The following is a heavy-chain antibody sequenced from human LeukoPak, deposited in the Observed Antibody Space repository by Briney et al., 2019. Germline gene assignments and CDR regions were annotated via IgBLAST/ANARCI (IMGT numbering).Heavy chain of an antibody. D-gene: IGHD5-24*01. CDR3: ARALRDGYILLGFDY. J-gene: IGHJ4*02. CDR1: GYTFTGYY. Sequence: ASVKVSCKASGYTFTGYYMHWVRQAPGQGLEWMGWINPNSGGTNYAQKFQGRVTMTRDTSISTAYMELSRLRSDDTAVYYCARALRDGYILLGFDYWGQGTLVTVSS. CDR2: INPNSGGT. V-gene: IGHV1-2*02.